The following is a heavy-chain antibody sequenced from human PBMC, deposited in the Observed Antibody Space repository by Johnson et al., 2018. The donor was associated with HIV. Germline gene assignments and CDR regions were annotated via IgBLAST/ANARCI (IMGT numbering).Heavy chain of an antibody. J-gene: IGHJ3*02. CDR2: IRYDGSNK. D-gene: IGHD2-21*01. Sequence: VQLVESGGGVVQPGGSLRLSCAASGFTFSSYGMHWVRQAPGKGLEWVAFIRYDGSNKYYADSVTGRFTISRDNSKNTLYLQMNSLRAEDTAVYYCATPIVVVIANPRAFDIWGQGTMVTVSS. CDR1: GFTFSSYG. CDR3: ATPIVVVIANPRAFDI. V-gene: IGHV3-30*02.